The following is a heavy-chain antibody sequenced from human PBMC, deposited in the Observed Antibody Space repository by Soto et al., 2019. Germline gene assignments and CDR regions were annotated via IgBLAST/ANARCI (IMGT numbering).Heavy chain of an antibody. J-gene: IGHJ3*02. Sequence: SVKVSCKASGGTFSSYAISWVRQAPGQGLEWMGGIIPIFGTANYAQKFQGRVTITADESTSTAYMELSSLRSEDTAVYYCARVVARKAMIVEPGAFDIWGQGTMVTVSS. CDR1: GGTFSSYA. D-gene: IGHD3-22*01. CDR3: ARVVARKAMIVEPGAFDI. CDR2: IIPIFGTA. V-gene: IGHV1-69*13.